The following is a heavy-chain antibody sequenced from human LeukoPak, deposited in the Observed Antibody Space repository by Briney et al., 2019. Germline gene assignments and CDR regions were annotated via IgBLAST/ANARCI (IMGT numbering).Heavy chain of an antibody. CDR1: GFTFGNHV. CDR3: AKDGRGYYYGTLDY. Sequence: PGGSLRLSCAASGFTFGNHVMHWVRQAPGKGLEWVSAIDWRGGTSAYAVSVKGRFTISRDDANSFLYLQMNSLRPEDTAVYYCAKDGRGYYYGTLDYWGQGTLVTVSS. V-gene: IGHV3-9*01. CDR2: IDWRGGTS. D-gene: IGHD3-22*01. J-gene: IGHJ4*02.